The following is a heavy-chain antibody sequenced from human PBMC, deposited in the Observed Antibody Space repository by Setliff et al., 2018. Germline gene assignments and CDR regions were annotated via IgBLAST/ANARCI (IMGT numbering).Heavy chain of an antibody. V-gene: IGHV3-23*01. CDR1: GFTFNAYA. CDR2: ITFGSRSR. D-gene: IGHD3-22*01. J-gene: IGHJ4*02. CDR3: AKGQGQYYDSSGYYGRVLDY. Sequence: GGSLRPSCAASGFTFNAYAMSWVRQAPGKGLEWVSAITFGSRSRYYADTVKGRFTISRDNSKNTLFLEMNSLRTEDTAVYYCAKGQGQYYDSSGYYGRVLDYWGQGTLVTVSS.